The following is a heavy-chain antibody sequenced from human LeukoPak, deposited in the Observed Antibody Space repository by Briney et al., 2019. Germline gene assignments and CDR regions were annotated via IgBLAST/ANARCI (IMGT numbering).Heavy chain of an antibody. CDR3: ARDQPDNYDFWSGYYAPYYYYYMDV. D-gene: IGHD3-3*01. Sequence: GGSLRLSCAASGFTFSSYSMNWVRQAPGKGLEWVSYISSISSTIYYADSVKGRFTFSRHNAKNSLYLQMNSLRAEAATVYYCARDQPDNYDFWSGYYAPYYYYYMDVWGKGTTVTVSS. CDR1: GFTFSSYS. V-gene: IGHV3-48*01. CDR2: ISSISSTI. J-gene: IGHJ6*03.